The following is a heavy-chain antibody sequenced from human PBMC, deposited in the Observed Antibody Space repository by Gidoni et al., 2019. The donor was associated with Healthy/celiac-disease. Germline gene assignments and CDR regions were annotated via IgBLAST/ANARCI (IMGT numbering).Heavy chain of an antibody. J-gene: IGHJ6*02. CDR1: GYTFTGYY. CDR3: ARGPPIRYSSGWYPTSYGMDV. CDR2: INPNSGGT. Sequence: QVPLLQSGAEVKKPGASVKVSCKASGYTFTGYYMHGVRQAPGQGLEWTGWINPNSGGTNYAQKFQGWVTMNRDTSSSTAYMELSRLRSDDTAVYYCARGPPIRYSSGWYPTSYGMDVWGQGTTVTVSS. D-gene: IGHD6-19*01. V-gene: IGHV1-2*04.